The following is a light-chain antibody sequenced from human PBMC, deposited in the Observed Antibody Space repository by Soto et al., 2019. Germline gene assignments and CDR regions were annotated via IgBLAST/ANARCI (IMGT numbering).Light chain of an antibody. CDR2: GAS. CDR3: QQYGSSPAIT. Sequence: EIVLTQSPGTLSLSPGERATLSCRASQSVSSSYLAWYQQKPGQAPRLLIYGASSRATGIPHRFSGSGSGTDFTLTISRPEPDDLAVYYCQQYGSSPAITFGQGTRLEIK. V-gene: IGKV3-20*01. CDR1: QSVSSSY. J-gene: IGKJ5*01.